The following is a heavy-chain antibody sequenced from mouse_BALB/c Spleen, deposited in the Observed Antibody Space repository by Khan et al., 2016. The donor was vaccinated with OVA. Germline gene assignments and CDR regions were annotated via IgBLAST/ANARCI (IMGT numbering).Heavy chain of an antibody. V-gene: IGHV2-2*02. CDR3: ARRGYEYGRGALFAY. CDR2: IWSAGST. J-gene: IGHJ3*01. Sequence: QVQLKQSGPGLVQPSQSLSITCTVSGFSLSNYSVHWVRQSPGKGLEWLGVIWSAGSTDYNAAFISRLTISKDNSRSQVFFKMHSLQPNDTAIYYCARRGYEYGRGALFAYWGQGTLVTVSA. D-gene: IGHD2-4*01. CDR1: GFSLSNYS.